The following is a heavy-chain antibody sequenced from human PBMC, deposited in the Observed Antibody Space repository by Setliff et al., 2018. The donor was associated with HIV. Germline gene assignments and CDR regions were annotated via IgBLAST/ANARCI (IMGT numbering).Heavy chain of an antibody. Sequence: KTSETLSLTCTVSGYSISSGFYWGWIRQPPGKGLEWIGSIYHSGSTYYNPSVQSPVTISVGTSKNQFSLKLTSVTASDTAVYYCARDLLWFGEFGIVRCFDPWGPGALVTVSS. CDR3: ARDLLWFGEFGIVRCFDP. D-gene: IGHD3-10*01. CDR2: IYHSGST. J-gene: IGHJ5*02. V-gene: IGHV4-38-2*02. CDR1: GYSISSGFY.